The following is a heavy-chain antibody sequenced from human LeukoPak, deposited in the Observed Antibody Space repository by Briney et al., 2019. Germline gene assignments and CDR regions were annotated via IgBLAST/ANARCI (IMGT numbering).Heavy chain of an antibody. CDR2: IIPIFGTA. Sequence: GASVKVSCKASGGTFSSYAISWVRQAPGQGLEWMGGIIPIFGTANYAQKFQGRVTIIADESTSTAYMELSSLRSEDTAVYYCARDELSTIDYWGQGTLVTVSS. V-gene: IGHV1-69*13. CDR3: ARDELSTIDY. J-gene: IGHJ4*02. CDR1: GGTFSSYA. D-gene: IGHD2-15*01.